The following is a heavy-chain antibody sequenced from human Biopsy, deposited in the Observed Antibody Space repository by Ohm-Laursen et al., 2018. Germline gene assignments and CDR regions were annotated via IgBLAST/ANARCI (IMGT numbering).Heavy chain of an antibody. CDR3: AKDLRKKAAIQLWNNWFDP. D-gene: IGHD5-18*01. V-gene: IGHV3-23*01. J-gene: IGHJ5*02. Sequence: SLRLSCAASGFTFSSYAVSWVRQAPGKGLEWVSVISGSGASTDSADSVKGRFTISRDNSKNTLYLQMNSLRAEDTAVYYCAKDLRKKAAIQLWNNWFDPWGQGTLVTVSS. CDR1: GFTFSSYA. CDR2: ISGSGAST.